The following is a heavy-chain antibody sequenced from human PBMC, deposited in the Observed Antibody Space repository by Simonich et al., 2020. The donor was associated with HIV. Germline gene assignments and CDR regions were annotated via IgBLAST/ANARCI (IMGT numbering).Heavy chain of an antibody. CDR2: IYYRGTT. CDR1: VGSISSSNYY. D-gene: IGHD3-10*01. V-gene: IGHV4-39*01. Sequence: QVLLQESGPGLVKPSETLSLTCSVSVGSISSSNYYWGWIRQPPGKGLEWIGSIYYRGTTYYKHSLKRRVSISVDTSKNQFSLKLTSVTAADTAVYYCARRVSVSSGSPRYFDSWGHGTLVTVSS. J-gene: IGHJ4*01. CDR3: ARRVSVSSGSPRYFDS.